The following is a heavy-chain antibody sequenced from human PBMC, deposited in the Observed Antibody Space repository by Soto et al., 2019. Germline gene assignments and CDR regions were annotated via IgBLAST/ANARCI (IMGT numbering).Heavy chain of an antibody. Sequence: QVQLVQSGAEVKKPGASVKVSCKASGYTFTSYGISWVRQAPGQGLEWMGWISAYNGNTNYAQKLQDRVTMTTDTSTSTAYMELRSLRSDDTAVYYCARGRGYDWGIAVAGRDNWFDPWGQGTLVTVSS. CDR1: GYTFTSYG. CDR3: ARGRGYDWGIAVAGRDNWFDP. V-gene: IGHV1-18*01. J-gene: IGHJ5*02. CDR2: ISAYNGNT. D-gene: IGHD6-19*01.